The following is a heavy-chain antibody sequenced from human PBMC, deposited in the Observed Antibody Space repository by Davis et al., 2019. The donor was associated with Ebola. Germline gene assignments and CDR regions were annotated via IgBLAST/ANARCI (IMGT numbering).Heavy chain of an antibody. CDR1: GFTFSSYS. V-gene: IGHV3-7*03. CDR2: IKQDGREK. CDR3: PRPQKPYYYVTGNPNYYGMDV. D-gene: IGHD3-10*01. J-gene: IGHJ6*02. Sequence: GGSLRPSCAAPGFTFSSYSTNWVRQSPGKGLEWVASIKQDGREKYSVDSVKGRFTISRDNAKNSLYLQMNSLRAKDTAVYYCPRPQKPYYYVTGNPNYYGMDVWGQGTTVTVSS.